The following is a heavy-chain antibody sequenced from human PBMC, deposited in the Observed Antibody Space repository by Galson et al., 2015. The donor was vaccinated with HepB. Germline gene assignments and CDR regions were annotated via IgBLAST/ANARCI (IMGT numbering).Heavy chain of an antibody. J-gene: IGHJ6*03. CDR2: INPSGGST. CDR3: ARDRETIAAAGSGYYYYYMDV. V-gene: IGHV1-46*03. CDR1: GYTFTSYY. D-gene: IGHD6-13*01. Sequence: SVKVSCKASGYTFTSYYMHWVRQAPGQGLEWMGIINPSGGSTSYAQKFQGRVTMTRDTSTSTVYMELSSLRSEDTAVYYCARDRETIAAAGSGYYYYYMDVWGKGTTVTVSS.